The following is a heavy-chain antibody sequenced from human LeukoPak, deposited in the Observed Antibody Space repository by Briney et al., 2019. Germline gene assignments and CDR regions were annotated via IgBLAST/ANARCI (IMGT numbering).Heavy chain of an antibody. CDR3: ARAGAPYGSGNYYNSDV. Sequence: PSATLSLTCTVSGASISSYYWSWLRQPPGKGLEWIGYIHHSGGANYNPSLKCRVTISVDTSKNQFSLTLSSVTAADTALYYCARAGAPYGSGNYYNSDVWGQGTTVTVSS. D-gene: IGHD3-10*01. CDR2: IHHSGGA. V-gene: IGHV4-59*01. J-gene: IGHJ6*02. CDR1: GASISSYY.